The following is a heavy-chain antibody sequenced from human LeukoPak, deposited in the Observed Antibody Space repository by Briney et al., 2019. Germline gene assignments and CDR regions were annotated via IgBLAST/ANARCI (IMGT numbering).Heavy chain of an antibody. CDR2: INHSGST. V-gene: IGHV4-34*01. J-gene: IGHJ4*02. D-gene: IGHD1-26*01. CDR1: GGSFSGYY. CDR3: ARVGRGSYWIFY. Sequence: SETLSLTCAVYGGSFSGYYWSWIRQPPGKGLEWIGEINHSGSTNYNPSLKSRVTISVDTSKNQFSLKLSSVTAADTAVYYCARVGRGSYWIFYWGQGTLVTVSS.